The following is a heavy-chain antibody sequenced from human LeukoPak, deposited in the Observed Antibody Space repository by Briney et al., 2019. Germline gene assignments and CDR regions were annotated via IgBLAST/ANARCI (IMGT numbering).Heavy chain of an antibody. Sequence: PGGSLRLSCEDSGFTFSTYWMHWVRHAPGKGLVWVSRINRDGGSTNYADSVKGRFTISRDNAKNALYLQMTSLRAEDTALYYCAREWAGPGSLFDYWGQGTLVTVSS. V-gene: IGHV3-74*01. J-gene: IGHJ4*02. CDR1: GFTFSTYW. CDR2: INRDGGST. D-gene: IGHD6-13*01. CDR3: AREWAGPGSLFDY.